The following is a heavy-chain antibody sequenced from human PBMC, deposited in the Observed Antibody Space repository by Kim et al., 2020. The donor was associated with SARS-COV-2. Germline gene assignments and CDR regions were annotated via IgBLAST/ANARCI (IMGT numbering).Heavy chain of an antibody. D-gene: IGHD3-16*02. J-gene: IGHJ3*02. CDR1: GGSISSGGYS. V-gene: IGHV4-30-2*01. CDR2: IYHSGST. CDR3: ARGGPYDYDWGSYRSHDAFDI. Sequence: SETLSLTCAVSGGSISSGGYSWSWIRPPPGKGLEWTGYIYHSGSTYYNPSLKRRVTISVDRSKNQFSLKLSSVTAADTAVYYCARGGPYDYDWGSYRSHDAFDIWGQGTMVTVSS.